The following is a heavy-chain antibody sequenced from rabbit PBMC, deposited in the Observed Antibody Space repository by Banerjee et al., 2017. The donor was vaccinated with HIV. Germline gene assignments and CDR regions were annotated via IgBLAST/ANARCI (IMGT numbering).Heavy chain of an antibody. J-gene: IGHJ4*01. Sequence: EESGGDLVKPEGSLTLTCTASGFSFSSSYWICWVRQAPGKGLEWIACIYAGDGNTYYASWAKGRFTISKTSSTTVTLQMTSLTAADTATYFCARGGAGSSYYTTYFNLWGPGTLVTVS. D-gene: IGHD8-1*01. CDR1: GFSFSSSYW. V-gene: IGHV1S45*01. CDR2: IYAGDGNT. CDR3: ARGGAGSSYYTTYFNL.